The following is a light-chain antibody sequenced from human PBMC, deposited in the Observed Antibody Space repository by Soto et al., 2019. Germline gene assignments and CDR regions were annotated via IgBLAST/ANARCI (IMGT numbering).Light chain of an antibody. Sequence: EIVLTQSPATLSLSPGERATLSCRARQSVSSYLAWYQQKPGQAPRLLIYDASNRATGIPARFSGSGSGTDFTLTISSLEPEDFAVYYGQQRSNWPYTFGQGTKLEIK. V-gene: IGKV3-11*01. J-gene: IGKJ2*01. CDR3: QQRSNWPYT. CDR1: QSVSSY. CDR2: DAS.